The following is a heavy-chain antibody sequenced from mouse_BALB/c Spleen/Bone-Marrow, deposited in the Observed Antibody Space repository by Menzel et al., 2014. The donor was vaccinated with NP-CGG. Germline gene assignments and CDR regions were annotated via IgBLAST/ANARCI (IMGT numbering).Heavy chain of an antibody. CDR3: ARGGYYRYDGFAY. Sequence: LVESGAELARPGASVKLSCKASGYTFTDYYINWVRRRTGQGLEWNGEIYPGNGNTYYNEKFKGKATLTADKSSSTAYMQLSSLTSEDSAVYFCARGGYYRYDGFAYWGQGTLVTVSA. CDR2: IYPGNGNT. J-gene: IGHJ3*01. CDR1: GYTFTDYY. V-gene: IGHV1-77*01. D-gene: IGHD2-14*01.